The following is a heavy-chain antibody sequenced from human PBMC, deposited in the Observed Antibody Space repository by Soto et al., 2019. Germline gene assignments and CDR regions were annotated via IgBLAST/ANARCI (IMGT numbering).Heavy chain of an antibody. Sequence: GESLKISCKGSGYSFTSYYMAWVRQMPGKGLEWMGIIHPGDSETRYSPSFQGHVTISADKSISSAYLQWSSLEAADTAMYYCARQRITRVRGVSSSGLDVWGQGTTVTISS. CDR2: IHPGDSET. V-gene: IGHV5-51*01. CDR3: ARQRITRVRGVSSSGLDV. CDR1: GYSFTSYY. D-gene: IGHD3-10*01. J-gene: IGHJ6*02.